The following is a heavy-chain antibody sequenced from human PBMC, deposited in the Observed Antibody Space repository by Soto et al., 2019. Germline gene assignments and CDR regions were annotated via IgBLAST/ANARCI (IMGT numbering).Heavy chain of an antibody. CDR3: TRCGHWTYASGY. V-gene: IGHV1-18*01. CDR2: ISANTGNT. Sequence: GASVKVSCKTSGYTFTSSGISWVRQAPGQGLEWMAWISANTGNTNYAQNLQGRVTVTTDTSTSTAYMELRGLRSDDSPVYYCTRCGHWTYASGYWGQGTLVTVSS. CDR1: GYTFTSSG. J-gene: IGHJ4*02. D-gene: IGHD1-7*01.